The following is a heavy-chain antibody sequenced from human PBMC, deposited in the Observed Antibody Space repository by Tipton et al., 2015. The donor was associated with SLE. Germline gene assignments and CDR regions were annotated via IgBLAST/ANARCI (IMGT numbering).Heavy chain of an antibody. Sequence: GLVKPSETLSLTCTVSGASISSRNYYWGWIRQTPGKGLQWIGTIYYTGTTYYNPSLKSRVTISVNTSKNQFSLRLSSVTAADTAVYYCARGQCTSCYYYYMDVWGKGTTVTVSS. CDR1: GASISSRNYY. J-gene: IGHJ6*03. CDR3: ARGQCTSCYYYYMDV. CDR2: IYYTGTT. V-gene: IGHV4-39*07. D-gene: IGHD2-2*01.